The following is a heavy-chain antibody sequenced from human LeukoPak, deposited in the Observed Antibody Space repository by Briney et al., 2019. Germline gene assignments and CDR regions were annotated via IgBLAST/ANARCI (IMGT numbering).Heavy chain of an antibody. V-gene: IGHV3-74*01. CDR2: HDDDGRTI. D-gene: IGHD1-1*01. J-gene: IGHJ4*02. CDR1: GSTFSRSA. Sequence: GGSLRLSCAASGSTFSRSAIHWVRQAPGKGLVWVSRHDDDGRTITYADSVKGRFTISRDNAKNTLYLQMNSLRADDTAVYYCTRGTGTTFDYWGQGTLVTVSS. CDR3: TRGTGTTFDY.